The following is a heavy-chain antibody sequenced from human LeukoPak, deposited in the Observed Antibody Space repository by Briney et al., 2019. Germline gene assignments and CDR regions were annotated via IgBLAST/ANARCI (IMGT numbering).Heavy chain of an antibody. CDR1: GGSISSGGYY. V-gene: IGHV4-31*03. D-gene: IGHD3-22*01. Sequence: DPSETLSLTCTVSGGSISSGGYYWSWIRQHPGKGLEWIGYIYYSGSTYYNPSLKSRVTISVDTSKNQFSLKLSSVTAADTAVYYYAREHGPTYYYDSSGPRWFDPWGQGTLVTVSS. CDR2: IYYSGST. CDR3: AREHGPTYYYDSSGPRWFDP. J-gene: IGHJ5*02.